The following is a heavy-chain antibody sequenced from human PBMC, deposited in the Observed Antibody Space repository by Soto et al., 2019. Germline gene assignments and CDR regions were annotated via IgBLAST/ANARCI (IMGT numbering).Heavy chain of an antibody. D-gene: IGHD6-13*01. Sequence: PSVKVSCKASGGTFSSYAISWVRQAPGQGLEWMGGIIPIFGTANYAQKFQGRVTITADKSTSTAYMELSSLRSEDTAVYYCARDGAAAGYYYYGMDVWGQGTTVTVSS. J-gene: IGHJ6*02. CDR2: IIPIFGTA. V-gene: IGHV1-69*06. CDR1: GGTFSSYA. CDR3: ARDGAAAGYYYYGMDV.